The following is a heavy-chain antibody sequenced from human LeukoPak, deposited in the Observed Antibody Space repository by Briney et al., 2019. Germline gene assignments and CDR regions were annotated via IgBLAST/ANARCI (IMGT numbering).Heavy chain of an antibody. CDR1: GYTFTGYY. Sequence: ASVKVSCKGSGYTFTGYYMHWVRQAPGQGLEWMGWINPNSGGTNYAQKFQGRVTMTRDTSISTAYMELSRLRSDDTAVYYCARDLHYSNYGRNWTTTDYWGQGTLVTVSS. V-gene: IGHV1-2*02. D-gene: IGHD4-11*01. CDR3: ARDLHYSNYGRNWTTTDY. CDR2: INPNSGGT. J-gene: IGHJ4*02.